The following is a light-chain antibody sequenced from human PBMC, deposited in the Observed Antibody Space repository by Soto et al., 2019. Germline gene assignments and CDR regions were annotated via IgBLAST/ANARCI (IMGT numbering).Light chain of an antibody. CDR3: QQYGSSFWT. CDR1: QSVTTY. V-gene: IGKV3-20*01. Sequence: EIVLTQSPATLSLSPGERANISCRASQSVTTYLAWYQQKPGQAPRLLIYGASSRATGIPDRFSGSGSGTDFTLTISRLEPEDFAVYYCQQYGSSFWTFGQGTKVDI. CDR2: GAS. J-gene: IGKJ1*01.